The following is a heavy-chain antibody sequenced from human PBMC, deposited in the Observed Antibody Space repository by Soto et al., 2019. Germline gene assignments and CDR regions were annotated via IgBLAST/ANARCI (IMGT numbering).Heavy chain of an antibody. CDR1: GYSFMKYG. CDR3: AREASVLIPAAQPSRFDS. J-gene: IGHJ4*02. CDR2: ISPYSGYT. V-gene: IGHV1-18*01. Sequence: QVQLVQSGPEMKKPGASVKVSCKGFGYSFMKYGINWVRQAPGQGLEWVGWISPYSGYTHSAQKFHVRLPLTTDTAASTAYMELRILRSADTALYYCAREASVLIPAAQPSRFDSWGQGTLVTVSS. D-gene: IGHD2-2*01.